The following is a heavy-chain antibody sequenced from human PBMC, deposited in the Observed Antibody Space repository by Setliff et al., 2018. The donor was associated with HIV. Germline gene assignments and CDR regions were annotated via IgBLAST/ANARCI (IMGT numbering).Heavy chain of an antibody. D-gene: IGHD3-10*01. CDR1: GFTFSNAW. Sequence: PGGSLRLSCAAAGFTFSNAWMTWVRQAPGKGLEWVARIRNKKNGGTTYYADSVKGRFTVSRDNAKNTLYLQMNSLRGEDTAVYYCARGYYGSDLQNGMDVWGQGTTVTVSS. J-gene: IGHJ6*02. V-gene: IGHV3-74*01. CDR3: ARGYYGSDLQNGMDV. CDR2: IRNKKNGGTT.